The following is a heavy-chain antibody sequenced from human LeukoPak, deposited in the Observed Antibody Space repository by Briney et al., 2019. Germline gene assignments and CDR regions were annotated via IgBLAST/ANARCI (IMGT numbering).Heavy chain of an antibody. CDR1: GFTFSSYS. J-gene: IGHJ4*02. D-gene: IGHD3-22*01. Sequence: PGGSLRLSCAASGFTFSSYSMNWVRQAPGKGLEWVSSISSSSSYIYYADSVKGRFTISRDNAKNSLYLQMNSLRAEDTAVYYCARELYYYDSRGYYSNFDYWGQGTLVTVSS. CDR2: ISSSSSYI. CDR3: ARELYYYDSRGYYSNFDY. V-gene: IGHV3-21*01.